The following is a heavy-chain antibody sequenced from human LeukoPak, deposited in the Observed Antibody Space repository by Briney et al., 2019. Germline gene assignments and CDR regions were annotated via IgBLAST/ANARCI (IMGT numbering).Heavy chain of an antibody. CDR1: GGTFSSYA. D-gene: IGHD1-26*01. Sequence: ASVKVSCKASGGTFSSYAISWVRQAPGQGLEWMGWISAYNGNTNYAQKLQGRVTMTTDTSTSTAYMELRSLRSDDTAVYYCARDPVVVGATQPIDYWGQGTLVTVSS. V-gene: IGHV1-18*01. CDR3: ARDPVVVGATQPIDY. CDR2: ISAYNGNT. J-gene: IGHJ4*02.